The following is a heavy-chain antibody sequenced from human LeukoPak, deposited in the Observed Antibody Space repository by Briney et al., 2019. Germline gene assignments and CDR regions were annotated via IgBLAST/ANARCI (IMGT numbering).Heavy chain of an antibody. J-gene: IGHJ4*02. CDR3: ARGLYSSSWYFDC. CDR1: GFTVSSNF. Sequence: GGSLRLSCAASGFTVSSNFMSWVRQAPGKGLEWVSIIYSGGSTYYADSVKGRFTISRDNSKITLFLQMNSLRAEDTAVYYCARGLYSSSWYFDCWGQGTLVTVSS. D-gene: IGHD6-13*01. CDR2: IYSGGST. V-gene: IGHV3-53*01.